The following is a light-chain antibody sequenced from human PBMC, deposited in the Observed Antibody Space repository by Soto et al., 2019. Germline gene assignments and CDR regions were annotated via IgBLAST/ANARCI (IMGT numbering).Light chain of an antibody. Sequence: DIQMTQSPSSLSASVGDRVTITCRASQGISNYLAWYQQIPEKVPKLLISAASTLQSGVPSRFSGSGSGTDFTLSNSSLQPEDVATYYCQKYTNVPTFGGGTKVEIK. CDR3: QKYTNVPT. CDR1: QGISNY. CDR2: AAS. J-gene: IGKJ4*01. V-gene: IGKV1-27*01.